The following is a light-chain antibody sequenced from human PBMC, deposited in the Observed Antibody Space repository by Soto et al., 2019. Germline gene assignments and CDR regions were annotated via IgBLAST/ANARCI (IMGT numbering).Light chain of an antibody. Sequence: IVLTQSPCTLSLSPGERATLSFRASQSFSTSYVAWYQQKPGQAPRLLIYDASGRATGIPDRFSGSGSGTDFTLTISRLEPEDFAVYHCQQYGSSPWTFGQGTKVDIK. CDR2: DAS. V-gene: IGKV3-20*01. CDR3: QQYGSSPWT. CDR1: QSFSTSY. J-gene: IGKJ1*01.